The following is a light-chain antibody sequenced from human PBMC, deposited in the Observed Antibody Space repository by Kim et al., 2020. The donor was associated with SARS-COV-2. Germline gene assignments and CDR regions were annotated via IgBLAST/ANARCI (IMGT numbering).Light chain of an antibody. CDR1: SSNIGAVLD. Sequence: RVTTSRPWTSSNIGAVLDVTWYRKLPGTAPKLLIYANKNRPSGLPDRFSGSKSGTSASLAITDLQAEDEADFYCQSYDSSLNLYVFGTGTTVTVL. CDR3: QSYDSSLNLYV. J-gene: IGLJ1*01. CDR2: ANK. V-gene: IGLV1-40*01.